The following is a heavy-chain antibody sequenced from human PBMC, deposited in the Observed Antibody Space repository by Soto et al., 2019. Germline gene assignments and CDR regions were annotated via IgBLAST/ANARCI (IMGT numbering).Heavy chain of an antibody. J-gene: IGHJ4*02. CDR2: ISGSGDST. CDR1: GFTFSSYA. Sequence: EVQLLESGGGLVQPGGSLRLSCAASGFTFSSYAMRWVRQAPGKGLEWVSAISGSGDSTYYADSVKGRFTISRDNSKNTLYLQVTSLRAEDTAVYYCARRGSGSYYDYWGQGTLVTVSS. D-gene: IGHD1-26*01. CDR3: ARRGSGSYYDY. V-gene: IGHV3-23*01.